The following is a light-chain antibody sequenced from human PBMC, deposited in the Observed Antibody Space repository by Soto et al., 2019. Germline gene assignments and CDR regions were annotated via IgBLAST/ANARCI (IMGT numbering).Light chain of an antibody. CDR1: SSDVGAYNY. V-gene: IGLV2-14*03. J-gene: IGLJ1*01. CDR3: SSFTSSSSYV. Sequence: QSALTQPASVSGSPGQSITISCTGTSSDVGAYNYVSWYQQHPGRAPQLIIYHVSNRPSGVSNRFSGSKSDNTASLTISGLQAEDGADYYCSSFTSSSSYVFGPGTKLTVL. CDR2: HVS.